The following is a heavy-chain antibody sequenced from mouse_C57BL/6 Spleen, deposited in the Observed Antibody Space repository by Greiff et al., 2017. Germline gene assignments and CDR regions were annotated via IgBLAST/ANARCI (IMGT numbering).Heavy chain of an antibody. V-gene: IGHV3-6*01. CDR1: GYSITSGDY. Sequence: EVKLVESGPGLVKPSQSLYLTCSVTGYSITSGDYWNSIRQCPGNKLEWSGYISYDGSTNYNPSLKNRNAITRDTSKNQFFLKLNSVTTEDTAMYYCSRSYDGYYDYWGQGTTLTVSS. D-gene: IGHD2-3*01. J-gene: IGHJ2*01. CDR3: SRSYDGYYDY. CDR2: ISYDGST.